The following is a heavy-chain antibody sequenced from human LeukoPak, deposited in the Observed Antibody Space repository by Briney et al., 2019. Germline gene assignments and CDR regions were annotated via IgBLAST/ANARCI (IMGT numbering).Heavy chain of an antibody. V-gene: IGHV3-15*07. Sequence: GGSLRLSCAASGFTFSNAWMNWVRQAPGKGLEWVGHIKSKTDGGTTDYAAPVKGRFTISRDDSKNTLYLQMNSLKTEDTAVYYCTTRISPFWGQGTLVTVSS. CDR1: GFTFSNAW. J-gene: IGHJ4*02. CDR3: TTRISPF. CDR2: IKSKTDGGTT.